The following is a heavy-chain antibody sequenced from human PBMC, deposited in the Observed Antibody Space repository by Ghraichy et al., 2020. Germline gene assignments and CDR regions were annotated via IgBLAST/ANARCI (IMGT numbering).Heavy chain of an antibody. CDR2: IYYSGST. J-gene: IGHJ3*02. CDR1: GGSISSYY. D-gene: IGHD1-26*01. Sequence: SETLSLTCTVSGGSISSYYWSWIRQPPGKGLEWIGYIYYSGSTNYNPSLKSRVTISVDTSKHQFSLKLSSVTAADTAVYYCARESGSYGSDDAFDILGQGRIPTVSS. V-gene: IGHV4-59*01. CDR3: ARESGSYGSDDAFDI.